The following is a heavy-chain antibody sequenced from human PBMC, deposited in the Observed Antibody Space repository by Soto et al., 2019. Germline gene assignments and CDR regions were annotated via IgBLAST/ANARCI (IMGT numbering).Heavy chain of an antibody. D-gene: IGHD3-22*01. CDR3: ARELTMIVDN. CDR2: MNPNSGNT. Sequence: QVQLVQSGAEVKKPGASVKVSCKASGYTFTSYDVNWVRQATGQGLEWMGWMNPNSGNTGYAQKCQGRVTMTRNTSISTAYMELSGLRSEDTTVYYCARELTMIVDNWGQGTLVAVSS. CDR1: GYTFTSYD. J-gene: IGHJ4*02. V-gene: IGHV1-8*01.